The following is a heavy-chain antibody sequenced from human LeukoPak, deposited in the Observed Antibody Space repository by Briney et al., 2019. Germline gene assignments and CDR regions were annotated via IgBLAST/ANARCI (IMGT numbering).Heavy chain of an antibody. Sequence: ASVKVSCKASGYTFTCYGISWVRQAPGQGLEWMGWISAYNGNTNYAQKLQGRVTMTTDTSTSTAYMELRSLRSDDTAVYYCARDISPIIGGNLRLDYWGQGTLVTVSS. D-gene: IGHD4-23*01. CDR3: ARDISPIIGGNLRLDY. J-gene: IGHJ4*02. V-gene: IGHV1-18*01. CDR2: ISAYNGNT. CDR1: GYTFTCYG.